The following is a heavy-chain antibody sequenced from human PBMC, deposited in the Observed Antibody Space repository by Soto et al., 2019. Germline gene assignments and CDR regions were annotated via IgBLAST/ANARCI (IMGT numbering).Heavy chain of an antibody. V-gene: IGHV1-24*01. CDR3: ATGPIVGATSLLDY. Sequence: ASVKVSCKVSGYTLTELSMHWVRQAPGKGLEWMGGFDPEDGETIYAQKFQGRVTMTEDTSTDTAYMELSSLRSEDTAVYYCATGPIVGATSLLDYWGQGTLVTVS. D-gene: IGHD1-26*01. CDR2: FDPEDGET. CDR1: GYTLTELS. J-gene: IGHJ4*02.